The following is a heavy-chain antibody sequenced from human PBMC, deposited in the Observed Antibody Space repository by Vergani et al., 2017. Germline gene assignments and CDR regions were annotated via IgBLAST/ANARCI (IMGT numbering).Heavy chain of an antibody. CDR1: GYTFTGYY. CDR3: ARGDLWFGELLYEFDY. CDR2: INPNSGGT. J-gene: IGHJ4*02. Sequence: QVQLVQSGAEVKKPGASVKVSCKASGYTFTGYYMHWVRQAPGQGLEWMGWINPNSGGTNYAQKFQGRVTMTRDTSISTAYMELSRLRSDDTAVYYCARGDLWFGELLYEFDYWGQGTLVTVSS. D-gene: IGHD3-10*01. V-gene: IGHV1-2*02.